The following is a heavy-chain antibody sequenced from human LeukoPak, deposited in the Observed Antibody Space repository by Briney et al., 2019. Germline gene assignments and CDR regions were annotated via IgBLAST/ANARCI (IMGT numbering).Heavy chain of an antibody. D-gene: IGHD3-22*01. J-gene: IGHJ4*02. V-gene: IGHV1-69*05. Sequence: VASVKVSCKASGGTFSSYAISWVRQAPGQGLEWMGRIIPTFGTANYAQKFQGRVTITTDESTSTAYMELSSLRSEDTAVYYCAFRIVVVTTAGHFDYWGQGTLVTVSS. CDR2: IIPTFGTA. CDR1: GGTFSSYA. CDR3: AFRIVVVTTAGHFDY.